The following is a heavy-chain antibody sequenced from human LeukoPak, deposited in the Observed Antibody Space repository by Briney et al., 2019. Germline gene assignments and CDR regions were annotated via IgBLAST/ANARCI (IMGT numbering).Heavy chain of an antibody. V-gene: IGHV1-8*01. CDR2: MNPNSGNT. CDR1: GYTFTSYD. J-gene: IGHJ4*02. Sequence: GASVKVSCKASGYTFTSYDINWVRQATGQGLEWMGWMNPNSGNTGYAQKFQGRVTMTRNTAISTAYMELSSLRSEDTAVYYCARGDSTALTMVRGVIIYGWGQGTLVTVSS. D-gene: IGHD3-10*01. CDR3: ARGDSTALTMVRGVIIYG.